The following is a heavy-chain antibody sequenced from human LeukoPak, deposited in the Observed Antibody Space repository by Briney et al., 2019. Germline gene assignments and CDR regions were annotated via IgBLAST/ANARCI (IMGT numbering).Heavy chain of an antibody. Sequence: PGGSLRLSCAASGFTFSSYWMSWVRQAPGKGLEWVSRINSDGSSTSYADSVKGRFTISRDNSKNTLYLQMHSLRVEDTAVYYCAKSLYDSTGHYPYYFDYWGQGTRVTVSS. V-gene: IGHV3-74*01. CDR1: GFTFSSYW. CDR2: INSDGSST. J-gene: IGHJ4*02. CDR3: AKSLYDSTGHYPYYFDY. D-gene: IGHD3-22*01.